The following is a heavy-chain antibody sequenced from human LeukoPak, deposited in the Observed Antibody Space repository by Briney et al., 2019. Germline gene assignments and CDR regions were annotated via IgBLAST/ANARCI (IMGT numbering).Heavy chain of an antibody. Sequence: GGSLRLSCAASGFTFSSYGMHWVRQAPGKGLEWVAFIRYDGSNKYYADSVKGRFTTSRDNSKNTLYLQMNSLRAEDTAVYYCARPMGTNYYYYMDVWGKGTTVTVSS. CDR2: IRYDGSNK. D-gene: IGHD2-8*01. V-gene: IGHV3-30*02. J-gene: IGHJ6*03. CDR1: GFTFSSYG. CDR3: ARPMGTNYYYYMDV.